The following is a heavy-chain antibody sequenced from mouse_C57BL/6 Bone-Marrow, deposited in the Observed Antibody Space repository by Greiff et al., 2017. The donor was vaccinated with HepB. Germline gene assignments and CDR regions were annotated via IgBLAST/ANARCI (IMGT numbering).Heavy chain of an antibody. CDR2: INPGSGGT. Sequence: QVQLKESGAELVRPGTSVKVSCKASGYAFTNYLIEWVKQRPGQGLEWIGVINPGSGGTNYNEKFKGKATLTADKSSSTAYMQLSSLTSEDSAVYFCARSEGWDYDVLAYWGQGTLVTVSA. J-gene: IGHJ3*01. CDR1: GYAFTNYL. D-gene: IGHD2-4*01. V-gene: IGHV1-54*01. CDR3: ARSEGWDYDVLAY.